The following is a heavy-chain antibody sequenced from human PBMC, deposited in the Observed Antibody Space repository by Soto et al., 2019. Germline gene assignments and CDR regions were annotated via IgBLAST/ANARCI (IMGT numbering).Heavy chain of an antibody. CDR1: GVSVSSGSYY. D-gene: IGHD2-15*01. CDR3: PRQFQAIDGRYFYP. CDR2: IYFNGKT. Sequence: PSETLSLTCTVSGVSVSSGSYYWSWIRLPPGKGLEWIGYIYFNGKTNFNPSLRSRATMSVDTSKNHVSLNLSSVTAADTAMYFCPRQFQAIDGRYFYPCSQGTLVTVSS. J-gene: IGHJ5*02. V-gene: IGHV4-61*01.